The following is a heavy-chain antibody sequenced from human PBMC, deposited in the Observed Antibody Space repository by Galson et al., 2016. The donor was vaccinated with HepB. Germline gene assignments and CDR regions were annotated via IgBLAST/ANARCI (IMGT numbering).Heavy chain of an antibody. J-gene: IGHJ4*02. D-gene: IGHD3-22*01. V-gene: IGHV3-30*19. CDR2: ISDNGGST. CDR3: ARDHAGLYDNSGSYFDA. Sequence: SLRLSCAVSGFAVRSNFMAWVRQSPGKGLEWVAVISDNGGSTFYAESVQGRFIISRDNSKNTVYLQMRSLRVEDTAVYYCARDHAGLYDNSGSYFDAWGQGTLVTVSS. CDR1: GFAVRSNF.